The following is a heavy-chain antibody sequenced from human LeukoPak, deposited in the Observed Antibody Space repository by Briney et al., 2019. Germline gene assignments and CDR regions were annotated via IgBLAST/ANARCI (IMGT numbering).Heavy chain of an antibody. D-gene: IGHD5-18*01. CDR2: IIPLFGTA. Sequence: VASVKVSCKASGGTFSSYAISWVRQAPGQGLERMGGIIPLFGTANYAQTFQGRVTITADESTSTAYMELSSLRSEDTAVYYCARGARGYSYDDAFDIWGQGTMVTVSS. J-gene: IGHJ3*02. V-gene: IGHV1-69*13. CDR1: GGTFSSYA. CDR3: ARGARGYSYDDAFDI.